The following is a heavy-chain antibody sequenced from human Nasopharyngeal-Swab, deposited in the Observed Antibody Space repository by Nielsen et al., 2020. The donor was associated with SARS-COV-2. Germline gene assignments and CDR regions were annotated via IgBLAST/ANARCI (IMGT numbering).Heavy chain of an antibody. D-gene: IGHD3-22*01. J-gene: IGHJ4*02. V-gene: IGHV4-31*02. CDR2: IYQSGST. Sequence: WIRQPPGKGLEWIGYIYQSGSTYYNPSLKSRVTISVDTSKNQFSLKLSSVTAADTAVYYCARDCKDSRGHYFDYWGQGTLVTVSS. CDR3: ARDCKDSRGHYFDY.